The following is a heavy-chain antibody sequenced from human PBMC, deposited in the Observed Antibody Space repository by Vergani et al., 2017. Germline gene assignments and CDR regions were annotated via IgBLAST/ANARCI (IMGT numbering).Heavy chain of an antibody. J-gene: IGHJ6*03. CDR2: ISGSGGST. D-gene: IGHD3-10*01. Sequence: EVQLLESGGGLVQPGGSLRLSCAASGFTFSSYAMSWVRQAPGKGLEWVSAISGSGGSTYYADSVKGRFTISRDNSKNTLYLQMNSLRAEDTAVYYCAKQGRTMVRGVNTYYYYYMDVWGKGTTVTVSS. CDR3: AKQGRTMVRGVNTYYYYYMDV. V-gene: IGHV3-23*01. CDR1: GFTFSSYA.